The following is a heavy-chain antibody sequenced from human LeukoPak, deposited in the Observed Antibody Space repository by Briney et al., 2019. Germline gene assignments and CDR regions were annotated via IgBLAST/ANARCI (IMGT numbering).Heavy chain of an antibody. J-gene: IGHJ4*02. Sequence: PSETLSLTCTVSRGSISSGDYYWSWIRQPPGKGLEWIGYNYYSGRTYYTPTLKSRVTIAVDTSKSQFSLKLSSVTAADTAVYYCARGPTHDYWGQGTLVTVSS. CDR3: ARGPTHDY. CDR2: NYYSGRT. V-gene: IGHV4-30-4*01. CDR1: RGSISSGDYY.